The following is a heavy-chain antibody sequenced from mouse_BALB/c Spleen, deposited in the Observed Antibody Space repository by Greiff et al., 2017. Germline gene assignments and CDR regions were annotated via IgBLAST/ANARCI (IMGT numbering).Heavy chain of an antibody. D-gene: IGHD1-1*01. J-gene: IGHJ3*01. CDR3: ADRLLFAC. CDR1: GFNIKDTY. V-gene: IGHV14-3*02. Sequence: EVQLQQSGAELVKPGASVKLSCTASGFNIKDTYMHWVKQRPEQGLEWIGRIDPANGNTKYDPKFQGKATITADTSSNTAYLQLSSLTSEDTAVYYCADRLLFACWGQGALVTVSA. CDR2: IDPANGNT.